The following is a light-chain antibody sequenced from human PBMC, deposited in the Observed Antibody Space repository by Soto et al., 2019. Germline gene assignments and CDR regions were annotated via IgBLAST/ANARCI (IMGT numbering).Light chain of an antibody. Sequence: QSVLTQRASVSGSPGQSITISCTGTSSDVGGYNSVSWYQQHPGKAPKLMIYEVSNRPSGVSNRFSGSKSGNTASLTISGLQAEDEADYYCSSYTTSSTLLYVFGTGTKVTVL. J-gene: IGLJ1*01. CDR1: SSDVGGYNS. V-gene: IGLV2-14*01. CDR2: EVS. CDR3: SSYTTSSTLLYV.